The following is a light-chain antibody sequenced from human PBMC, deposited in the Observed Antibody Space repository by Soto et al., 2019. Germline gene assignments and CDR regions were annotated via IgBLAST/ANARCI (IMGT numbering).Light chain of an antibody. J-gene: IGLJ1*01. CDR3: SSYTSSSTLLYV. CDR2: DVS. CDR1: SSDVGGYNY. V-gene: IGLV2-14*01. Sequence: QSALTKPASVYGSPGQSITISCTGTSSDVGGYNYVSWYQQHPGKAPKLMIYDVSNRPSGVSNRFSGSKSGNTASLTISGLQAEDEADYYCSSYTSSSTLLYVFGTGTKVTVL.